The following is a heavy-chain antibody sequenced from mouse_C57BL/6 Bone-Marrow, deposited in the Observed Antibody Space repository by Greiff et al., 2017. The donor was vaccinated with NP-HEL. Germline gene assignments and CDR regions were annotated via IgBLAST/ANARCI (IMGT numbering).Heavy chain of an antibody. D-gene: IGHD4-1*01. CDR3: TRDSNWDEGFDY. CDR1: GFTFSSSA. J-gene: IGHJ2*01. CDR2: ISSGGDYI. V-gene: IGHV5-9-1*02. Sequence: DVMLVESGEGLVKPGGSLKLSCAASGFTFSSSAMSWVRQTPEKRLEWVAYISSGGDYIYYADTVKGRFTISRDNARNTLYLQMSSRKSEDTAMYYCTRDSNWDEGFDYWGQGTTLTVSS.